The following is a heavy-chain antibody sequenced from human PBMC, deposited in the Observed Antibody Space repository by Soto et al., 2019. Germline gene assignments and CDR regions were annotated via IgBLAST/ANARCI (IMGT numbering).Heavy chain of an antibody. CDR1: GGTFSSYT. Sequence: SVKVSCKASGGTFSSYTISWVRQAPGQGLEWMGRIIPILGIANYAQKFQGRVTITADESTSTAYMELSSLRSEDTAVYYCARAHTLDYDSSGYYLLGAFDIWGQGTMVTISS. CDR2: IIPILGIA. D-gene: IGHD3-22*01. CDR3: ARAHTLDYDSSGYYLLGAFDI. V-gene: IGHV1-69*02. J-gene: IGHJ3*02.